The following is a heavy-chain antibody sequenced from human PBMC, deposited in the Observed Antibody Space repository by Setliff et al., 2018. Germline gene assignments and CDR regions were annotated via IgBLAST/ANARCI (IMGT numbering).Heavy chain of an antibody. Sequence: PGGSLRLSCAASGFTFAGYYMSWVRQAPGKGLEWVANINQDGSEKFYVDSVKGRFTISRDNAKNSLYLQMNNLRAEDTAMYYCARDAFGDYFFSFWGRGTLVTVSS. J-gene: IGHJ4*02. V-gene: IGHV3-7*01. CDR3: ARDAFGDYFFSF. D-gene: IGHD4-17*01. CDR2: INQDGSEK. CDR1: GFTFAGYY.